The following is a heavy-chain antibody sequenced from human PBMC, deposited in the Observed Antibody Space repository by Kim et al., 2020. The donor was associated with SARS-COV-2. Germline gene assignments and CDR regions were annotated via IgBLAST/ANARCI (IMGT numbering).Heavy chain of an antibody. D-gene: IGHD5-18*01. CDR1: GYTFTNYY. Sequence: ASVKVSCKASGYTFTNYYIHCVRQAPGQGLEWMGLINPNGGGTTYAQKFQGRVTMTRDTSTNTVNMELSSLTSEDTAVYYCARGYRYAPFDSWGQGTLVTVSS. CDR2: INPNGGGT. V-gene: IGHV1-46*01. J-gene: IGHJ4*02. CDR3: ARGYRYAPFDS.